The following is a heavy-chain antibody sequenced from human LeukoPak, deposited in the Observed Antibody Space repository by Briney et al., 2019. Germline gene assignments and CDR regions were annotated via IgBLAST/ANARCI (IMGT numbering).Heavy chain of an antibody. Sequence: SETLSLTCTVSGGSISSYYWSWIRQPAGKGLEWIGRIYTSGSTNYNPSLKSRVTMSVDTTYNPSLKSRVTMSVETSKNQFSLKLSSVTAADTAVYYCARVRLSSSGYSDDAFDIWGQGTMVTVSS. CDR2: IYTSGST. J-gene: IGHJ3*02. CDR1: GGSISSYY. V-gene: IGHV4-4*07. D-gene: IGHD3-22*01. CDR3: ARVRLSSSGYSDDAFDI.